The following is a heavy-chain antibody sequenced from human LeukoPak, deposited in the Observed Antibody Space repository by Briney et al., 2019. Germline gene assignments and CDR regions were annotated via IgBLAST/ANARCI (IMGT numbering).Heavy chain of an antibody. V-gene: IGHV4-59*01. J-gene: IGHJ5*02. D-gene: IGHD2-2*01. CDR3: ARRLTQYDCFDP. Sequence: SETLSLTCTVSGGSISSYYWSWIRQPPGKGLEWIGYIYSSGSTNYNPSLKSRITISVDTSKNQFSLKLSSVTAADTAVYYCARRLTQYDCFDPWGQGILVTVSS. CDR2: IYSSGST. CDR1: GGSISSYY.